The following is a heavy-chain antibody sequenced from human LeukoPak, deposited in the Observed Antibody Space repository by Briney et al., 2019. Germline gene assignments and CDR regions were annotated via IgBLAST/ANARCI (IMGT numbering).Heavy chain of an antibody. Sequence: SETLSLTCTVSSGSISIFYWSWIRQPPGRGLEWGGYIYYSGSTNYKPSLKRRVTISVDTSKNQFSLKLSSVTAADTAVYYCARVLDFWSGYWGAADAFDIWGQGTMVTVSS. J-gene: IGHJ3*02. CDR3: ARVLDFWSGYWGAADAFDI. CDR1: SGSISIFY. V-gene: IGHV4-59*01. D-gene: IGHD3-3*01. CDR2: IYYSGST.